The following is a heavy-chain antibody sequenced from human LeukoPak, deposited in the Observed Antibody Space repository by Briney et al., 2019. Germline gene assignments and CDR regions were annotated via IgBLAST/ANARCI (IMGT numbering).Heavy chain of an antibody. Sequence: GGSLRLSCAASGFTFSSYAMHWVRQAPGKGLEWVAVISYDGSNKYYADSVKGRFTISRDNSKNTLYLQMNSLRAEDTAVYYCASNRGTAMALSGYWGQGTLVAVSS. J-gene: IGHJ4*02. CDR2: ISYDGSNK. CDR3: ASNRGTAMALSGY. V-gene: IGHV3-30-3*01. D-gene: IGHD5-18*01. CDR1: GFTFSSYA.